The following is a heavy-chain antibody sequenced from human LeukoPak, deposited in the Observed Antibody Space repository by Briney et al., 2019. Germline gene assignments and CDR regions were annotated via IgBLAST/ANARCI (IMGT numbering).Heavy chain of an antibody. CDR1: GFTFSSYW. Sequence: GGSLRLSCAASGFTFSSYWMSWVRQAPGKGLEWVANIKQDGSEKYYVDSVKGRFTISRDNPKNTLYLQMNSLRAEDTAVYYRARGRSTMVRGVITSIDYWGQGTLVTVSS. CDR3: ARGRSTMVRGVITSIDY. V-gene: IGHV3-7*02. J-gene: IGHJ4*02. D-gene: IGHD3-10*01. CDR2: IKQDGSEK.